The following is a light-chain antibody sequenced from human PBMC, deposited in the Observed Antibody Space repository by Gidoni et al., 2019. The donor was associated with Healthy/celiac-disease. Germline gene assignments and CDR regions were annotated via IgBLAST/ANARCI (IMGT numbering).Light chain of an antibody. CDR2: DAS. J-gene: IGKJ4*01. CDR3: QQYDNLPS. Sequence: DIQMTQSPSSLSASVGDRVTITCQASQGISNYLNWYQQKPGKAPKLLIYDASNLETGVPSRFSGSGSGTDFTFTISSLQPEDIATYYCQQYDNLPSFGGXTKVEIK. V-gene: IGKV1-33*01. CDR1: QGISNY.